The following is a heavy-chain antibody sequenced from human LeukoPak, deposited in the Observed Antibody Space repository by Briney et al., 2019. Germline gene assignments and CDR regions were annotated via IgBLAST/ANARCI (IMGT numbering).Heavy chain of an antibody. J-gene: IGHJ6*02. CDR2: ISGSDGNT. CDR3: AKSLAFAATGGGMDV. CDR1: GFTFSTYA. V-gene: IGHV3-23*01. Sequence: GGSLRLSCAASGFTFSTYAMRWVRQAPGKGLEWVSSISGSDGNTYYADSVKGRFTISRDNSRNTVDLQMNSLGAEDAAVYYCAKSLAFAATGGGMDVWGQGITVTVSS. D-gene: IGHD2-15*01.